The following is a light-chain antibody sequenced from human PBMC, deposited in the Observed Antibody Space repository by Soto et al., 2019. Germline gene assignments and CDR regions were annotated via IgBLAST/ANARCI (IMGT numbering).Light chain of an antibody. J-gene: IGKJ5*01. CDR1: QSVSSSY. Sequence: EIVLTQSPGTLSLSTGERATLSCRASQSVSSSYLAWYQQRPGQAPRLLIYGTSSRATGIPDRFSGSGSGTDFTLTISRLKPEDFAVYYCQQYGSSPLVTFGQGTRLEIK. CDR2: GTS. CDR3: QQYGSSPLVT. V-gene: IGKV3-20*01.